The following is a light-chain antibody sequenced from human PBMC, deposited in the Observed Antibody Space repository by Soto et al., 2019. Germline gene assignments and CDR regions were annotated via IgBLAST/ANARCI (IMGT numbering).Light chain of an antibody. J-gene: IGKJ3*01. V-gene: IGKV4-1*01. CDR3: QQYYSTPPS. Sequence: DIVMTQSPGSLAVSLGERATINYKSSQSVLYSSNNENYLAWYQQKPGQPPKLLIYWASTRESGVPDRFSGSGSGTDFTLTISSLQAEDVAVYYCQQYYSTPPSFGPGTRVDIK. CDR1: QSVLYSSNNENY. CDR2: WAS.